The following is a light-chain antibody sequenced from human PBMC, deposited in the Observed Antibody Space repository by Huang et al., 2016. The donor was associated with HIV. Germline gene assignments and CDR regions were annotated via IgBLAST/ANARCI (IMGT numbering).Light chain of an antibody. CDR3: QQYNNWPPWT. J-gene: IGKJ1*01. V-gene: IGKV3-15*01. Sequence: TQSPNTLSVSPGERAILPCRASQSITVNLAWYQQRPGQPPRLLIYGASTRATGIPARFSGWGSGTEFTLLVSSVQTEDFALYYCQQYNNWPPWTFGQGTKVDI. CDR1: QSITVN. CDR2: GAS.